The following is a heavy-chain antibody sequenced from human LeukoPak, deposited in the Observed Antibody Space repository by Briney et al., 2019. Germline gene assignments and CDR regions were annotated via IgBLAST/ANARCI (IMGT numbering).Heavy chain of an antibody. CDR1: GGSISSHY. D-gene: IGHD2-2*03. Sequence: SETLSLTCTVSGGSISSHYWSWIRQPPAKGLEWIGYNYYSGSTNYNPSLKSRVTISVDTSKNQFSLKLSSVTAADTAVYYCARGGYCSSTSCYRGRGFDPWGQGTLVTVSS. CDR2: NYYSGST. CDR3: ARGGYCSSTSCYRGRGFDP. V-gene: IGHV4-59*11. J-gene: IGHJ5*02.